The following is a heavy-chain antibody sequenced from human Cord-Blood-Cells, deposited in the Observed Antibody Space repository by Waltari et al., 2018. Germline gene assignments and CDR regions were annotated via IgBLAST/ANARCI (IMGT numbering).Heavy chain of an antibody. V-gene: IGHV4-34*01. CDR3: ARHGGPLGYFDY. Sequence: QVQLQQWGAGLLKPSETLSLTCAVYGGSFSGYYWSWIRQPPGKGLEWIGEINHSVSTNYNPSLKSRVTISVDTSKNQFSRKLSSVTAADTAVYYCARHGGPLGYFDYWGQGTLVTVSS. D-gene: IGHD3-16*01. CDR2: INHSVST. J-gene: IGHJ4*02. CDR1: GGSFSGYY.